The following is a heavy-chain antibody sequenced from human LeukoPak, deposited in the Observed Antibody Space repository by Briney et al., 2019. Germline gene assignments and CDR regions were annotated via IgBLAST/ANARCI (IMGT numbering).Heavy chain of an antibody. J-gene: IGHJ4*02. CDR2: INHSGST. V-gene: IGHV4-34*01. CDR1: GGSFSGYY. CDR3: ARVRGSSGWSDY. Sequence: SETLSLTCAVYGGSFSGYYWSWIRQPPGKGLEWIGEINHSGSTNYNPSLKSRVTISVDTSKNQLSLKLSSVTAADTAVYYCARVRGSSGWSDYWGQGTLVTVSS. D-gene: IGHD6-19*01.